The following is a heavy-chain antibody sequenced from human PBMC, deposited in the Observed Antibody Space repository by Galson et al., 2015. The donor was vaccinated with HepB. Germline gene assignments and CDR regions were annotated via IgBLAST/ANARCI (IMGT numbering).Heavy chain of an antibody. Sequence: SLRLSCAASGFTFSSYSMNWVRQAPGKGLEWVSSISSSSSYIYYADSVKGRFTISRDNAKNSLYLQMNSLRAEDTAVYYCARGGASGWYGAFDIWGQGAMVTVSS. J-gene: IGHJ3*02. CDR3: ARGGASGWYGAFDI. CDR1: GFTFSSYS. CDR2: ISSSSSYI. V-gene: IGHV3-21*01. D-gene: IGHD6-19*01.